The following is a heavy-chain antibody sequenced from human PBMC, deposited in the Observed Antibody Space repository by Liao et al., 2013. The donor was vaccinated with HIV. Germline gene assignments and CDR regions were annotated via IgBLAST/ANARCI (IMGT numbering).Heavy chain of an antibody. J-gene: IGHJ4*02. D-gene: IGHD3-10*01. V-gene: IGHV4-61*02. CDR3: ARVSSGGGTDY. Sequence: QVQLQESGPRLVKTLETLSLTCTVSRGSINSGNFYWSWIRQPAGKGLEWLGRTSRSGTTDYATSLKRRVTISVDASKNQFSLNLKSVTAADTAVYFCARVSSGGGTDYWGQGALVTVSS. CDR2: TSRSGTT. CDR1: RGSINSGNFY.